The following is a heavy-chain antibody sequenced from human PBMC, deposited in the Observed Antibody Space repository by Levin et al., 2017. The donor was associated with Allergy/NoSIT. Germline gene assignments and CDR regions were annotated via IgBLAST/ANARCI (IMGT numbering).Heavy chain of an antibody. V-gene: IGHV3-73*01. Sequence: GGSLRVSCAASGFTFSGSAMHWVRQASGKGLEWVGRIRSKANSYATAYAASVKGRFTISRDDSKNTAYLQMNSLKTEDTAVYYCTIGSSWYENWFDPWGQGTLVTVSS. CDR1: GFTFSGSA. CDR3: TIGSSWYENWFDP. CDR2: IRSKANSYAT. D-gene: IGHD6-13*01. J-gene: IGHJ5*02.